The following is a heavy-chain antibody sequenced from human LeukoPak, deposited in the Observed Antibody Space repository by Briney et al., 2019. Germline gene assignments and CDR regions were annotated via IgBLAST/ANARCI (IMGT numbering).Heavy chain of an antibody. CDR2: VSSDGGTK. Sequence: GGSLRLSCTASKFTFSNYGIQWVRQAPGKGLEWVAVVSSDGGTKYYADSVKGRFTISRDNSRNTMYLQMDSLRAEDTAVYYCAKEYDSGGYGANFDYWGQGTLVTVSS. J-gene: IGHJ4*02. D-gene: IGHD3-10*01. CDR3: AKEYDSGGYGANFDY. V-gene: IGHV3-30*18. CDR1: KFTFSNYG.